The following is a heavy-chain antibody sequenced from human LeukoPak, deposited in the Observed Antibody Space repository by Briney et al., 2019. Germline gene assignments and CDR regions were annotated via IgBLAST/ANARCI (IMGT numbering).Heavy chain of an antibody. CDR2: ISSSSSYI. CDR1: GFTFSSYS. Sequence: GGSLRLSCAASGFTFSSYSMNWVRQAPGKGLEWVSSISSSSSYIYYADSVKGRFTISRDNAKNSLYLQMNSLSAEDTAVYYCARDRGGPGYTYGQPLDYWGQGTLVTVSS. CDR3: ARDRGGPGYTYGQPLDY. J-gene: IGHJ4*02. D-gene: IGHD5-18*01. V-gene: IGHV3-21*04.